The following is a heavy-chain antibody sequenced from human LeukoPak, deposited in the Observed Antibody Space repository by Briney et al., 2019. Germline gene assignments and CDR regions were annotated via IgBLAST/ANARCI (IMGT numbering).Heavy chain of an antibody. CDR1: GFTFSTYS. CDR3: ARDVQVRGFS. CDR2: ISGGSSTI. Sequence: GGSLRLSCTASGFTFSTYSMNWVRQAPGKGLEWVSYISGGSSTIHYADSVRGRFTISRDNAKNSLYLQMNSLRDEDTAVYYCARDVQVRGFSWGQGTLVIVSS. V-gene: IGHV3-48*02. J-gene: IGHJ5*02. D-gene: IGHD3-10*01.